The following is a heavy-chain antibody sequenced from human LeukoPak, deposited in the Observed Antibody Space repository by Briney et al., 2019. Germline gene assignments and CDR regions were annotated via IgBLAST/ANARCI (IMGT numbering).Heavy chain of an antibody. Sequence: GGSLRLSCAASGFSFSSYSINWVRQAPGKGLEWVSSISSGSSYVYYADSVKGRFTISRDNAKNSLYLQMNSLRAEDAAVYYCARNYYYASGNNYAFDIWGQGTMVTVSS. J-gene: IGHJ3*02. D-gene: IGHD3-10*01. CDR1: GFSFSSYS. V-gene: IGHV3-21*01. CDR2: ISSGSSYV. CDR3: ARNYYYASGNNYAFDI.